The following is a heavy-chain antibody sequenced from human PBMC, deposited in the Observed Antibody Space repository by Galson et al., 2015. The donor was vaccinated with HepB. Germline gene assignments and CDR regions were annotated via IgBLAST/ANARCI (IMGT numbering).Heavy chain of an antibody. V-gene: IGHV5-10-1*01. D-gene: IGHD6-19*01. CDR3: VRHKGSGWLPFDY. CDR2: IDPSDSYS. Sequence: QSGAEVKKPGESLRISCKGSGYNFTTYWISWVRQMPGKGLEWMGRIDPSDSYSNYSPSFQGHVTISADSSISTAYVQMSSLKASDTGMYYCVRHKGSGWLPFDYWGQGTLVTVSS. CDR1: GYNFTTYW. J-gene: IGHJ4*02.